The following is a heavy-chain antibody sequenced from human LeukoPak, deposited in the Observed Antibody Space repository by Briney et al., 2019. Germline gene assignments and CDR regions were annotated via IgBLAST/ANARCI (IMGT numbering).Heavy chain of an antibody. CDR2: LYHSDSA. CDR3: ARQHDSYYYYYIDV. Sequence: SETLSLTCAVSGYSISNGYYWVWIRQPPGRGLEWIGSLYHSDSAYYNTSLRSRVSMSVDTSKNQFSLTWSFVTAADTAVYYCARQHDSYYYYYIDVWGSRTTVTVSS. CDR1: GYSISNGYY. J-gene: IGHJ6*03. V-gene: IGHV4-38-2*01.